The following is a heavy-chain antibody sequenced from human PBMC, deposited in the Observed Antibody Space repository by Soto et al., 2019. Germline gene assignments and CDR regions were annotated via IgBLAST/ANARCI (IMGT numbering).Heavy chain of an antibody. D-gene: IGHD3-10*01. V-gene: IGHV3-15*07. CDR2: MKNKNDGGTT. J-gene: IGHJ4*01. Sequence: EAELVESGGGLVKPGGSLTLSCAASGFSFKNAWMNWVRQAPGKGLEWVGRMKNKNDGGTTDYAAFVQGRFTISRDAPENTLYLHMTGLKTEDTAVYFCTGLWFGEIYNYWGQGSLVTVSS. CDR3: TGLWFGEIYNY. CDR1: GFSFKNAW.